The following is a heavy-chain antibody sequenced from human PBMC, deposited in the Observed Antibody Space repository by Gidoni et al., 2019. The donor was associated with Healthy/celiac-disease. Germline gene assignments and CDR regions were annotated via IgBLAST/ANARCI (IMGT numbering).Heavy chain of an antibody. CDR1: GGSFSGYY. V-gene: IGHV4-34*01. J-gene: IGHJ5*02. Sequence: QVQLQQWGAGLLKPSETLSLTCAVYGGSFSGYYWSWIRQPPGKGLEWIGEINHSGSTNYNPSLKSRVTISVDTSKNQFSLKLSSVTAADTAVYYCARQGIAARRTNWFDPWGQGTLVTVSS. CDR3: ARQGIAARRTNWFDP. D-gene: IGHD6-6*01. CDR2: INHSGST.